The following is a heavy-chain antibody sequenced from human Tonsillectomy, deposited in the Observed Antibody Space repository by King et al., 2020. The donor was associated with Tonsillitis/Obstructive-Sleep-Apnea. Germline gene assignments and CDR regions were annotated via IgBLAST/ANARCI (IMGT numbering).Heavy chain of an antibody. Sequence: VQLVESGGGLVQPGGSLRLSCAASGFTFSSYWMHWVRQAPGKGLVWVSSINSDGSSTSYADYVKGRFTISRDNAKNTLYLQMNSLRAEDTSVYYCARDPSSSWSSDAFDIWGQGTMVTVSS. CDR2: INSDGSST. J-gene: IGHJ3*02. CDR1: GFTFSSYW. V-gene: IGHV3-74*01. CDR3: ARDPSSSWSSDAFDI. D-gene: IGHD6-13*01.